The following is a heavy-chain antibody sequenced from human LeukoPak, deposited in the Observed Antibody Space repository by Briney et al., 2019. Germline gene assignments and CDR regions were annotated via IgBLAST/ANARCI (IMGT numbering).Heavy chain of an antibody. J-gene: IGHJ4*02. CDR1: EFTFNNYG. V-gene: IGHV3-30*03. CDR3: ARDSGYYYPYSN. D-gene: IGHD3-22*01. CDR2: ISKDGSNE. Sequence: GGSLRLSCAASEFTFNNYGMHWVRQAPGKGLEWVALISKDGSNEYYADSVKGRFTISRDNSENTLDLQMNSLRADDTAVYYCARDSGYYYPYSNWGQGTLVTVSS.